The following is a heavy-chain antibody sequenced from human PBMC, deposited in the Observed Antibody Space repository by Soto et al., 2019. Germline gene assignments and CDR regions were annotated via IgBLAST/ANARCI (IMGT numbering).Heavy chain of an antibody. CDR2: IYHSGST. Sequence: PSETLSLTCTVSGGSISSGDYYWSWIRQPPGKGLEWIGYIYHSGSTYYNPSLKSRVTISVDTSENQFSLKLSSVTAADTAVYYCARERPDGARLDPWGQGPLVTVSS. J-gene: IGHJ5*02. V-gene: IGHV4-30-4*01. CDR1: GGSISSGDYY. D-gene: IGHD6-6*01. CDR3: ARERPDGARLDP.